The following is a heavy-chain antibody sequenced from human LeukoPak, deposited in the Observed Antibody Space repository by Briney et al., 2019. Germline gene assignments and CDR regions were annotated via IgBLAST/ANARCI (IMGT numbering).Heavy chain of an antibody. J-gene: IGHJ6*03. CDR1: GYTFTSYD. CDR2: MNPNSGNT. Sequence: GASVKVSCKASGYTFTSYDINWVRQATGQGLEWMGWMNPNSGNTGYAQKFQGRVTITRNTSISTAYMELSSLRSEDTAVYYCARWVPHYDSWSGRYYYYYMDVWGKGTTVTVSS. V-gene: IGHV1-8*03. D-gene: IGHD3-3*01. CDR3: ARWVPHYDSWSGRYYYYYMDV.